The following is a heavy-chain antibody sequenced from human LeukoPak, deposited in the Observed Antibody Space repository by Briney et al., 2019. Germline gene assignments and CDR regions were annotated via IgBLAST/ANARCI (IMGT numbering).Heavy chain of an antibody. CDR2: IYYSGST. J-gene: IGHJ4*02. D-gene: IGHD6-19*01. V-gene: IGHV4-39*01. Sequence: SEPLSLNCTVSGDPIGSSSYYWRWIRQPPGKGLEWIGNIYYSGSTYYKPSLKSRVTISVDTSKNQYSLELSSVAAADTAVYYCARTAVGARDYWGEGPVVTVS. CDR1: GDPIGSSSYY. CDR3: ARTAVGARDY.